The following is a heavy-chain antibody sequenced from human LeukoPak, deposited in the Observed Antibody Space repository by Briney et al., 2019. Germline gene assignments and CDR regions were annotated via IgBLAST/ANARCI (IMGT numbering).Heavy chain of an antibody. J-gene: IGHJ4*02. CDR1: GGTFSSYA. CDR3: ATDYYDSSGYGY. V-gene: IGHV1-69*04. D-gene: IGHD3-22*01. CDR2: IIPILGIA. Sequence: SVKVSCKASGGTFSSYAISWVRQAPGQGLEWMGRIIPILGIANYAQKFQGRVTITADKSTSTAYMELSSLRSEDAAVYYCATDYYDSSGYGYWGQGTLVTVSS.